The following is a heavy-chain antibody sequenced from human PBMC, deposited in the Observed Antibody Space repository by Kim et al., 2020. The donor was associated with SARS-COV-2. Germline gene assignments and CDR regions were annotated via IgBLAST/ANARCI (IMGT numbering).Heavy chain of an antibody. CDR2: IYYSRST. V-gene: IGHV4-31*03. D-gene: IGHD3-16*01. CDR3: AILVRTYATYYYYGMDL. J-gene: IGHJ6*02. CDR1: GGSISSGGYY. Sequence: SETLSLTCTFSGGSISSGGYYWSWIRQHPGKGLAWIGYIYYSRSTYYNQSLKSRVTIAVDTSKNQFSLKLSSVTAGDTAVYYGAILVRTYATYYYYGMDLLGQRTTVTVSS.